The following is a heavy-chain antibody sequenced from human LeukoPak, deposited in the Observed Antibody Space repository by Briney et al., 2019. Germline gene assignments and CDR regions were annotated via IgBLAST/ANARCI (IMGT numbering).Heavy chain of an antibody. D-gene: IGHD6-13*01. CDR3: ARGHMQQLFPFDY. J-gene: IGHJ4*02. V-gene: IGHV4-34*01. Sequence: PSETLSLTCAVYGGSFSGYYWSWIRQPPGKGLEWIGEINHSGSTNYNPSLKSRVTISVDTSKNQFSLKLSSVTAADTAVYYCARGHMQQLFPFDYWGQGTLVTVSS. CDR2: INHSGST. CDR1: GGSFSGYY.